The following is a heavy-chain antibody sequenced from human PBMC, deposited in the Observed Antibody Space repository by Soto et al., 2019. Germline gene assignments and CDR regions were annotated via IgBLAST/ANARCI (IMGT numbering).Heavy chain of an antibody. CDR3: ANPGGDY. J-gene: IGHJ4*02. CDR1: GFTFSSYG. V-gene: IGHV3-30*18. Sequence: QVQLVESGGGVVQPGRSLRLSCAASGFTFSSYGMHWVRQAPGKGLEWVAVISYDGSNKYYADSVKGRFTISRDNSKNTLYLQMNSLRAEDTAVYHCANPGGDYWGQGTLVTVSS. D-gene: IGHD2-8*02. CDR2: ISYDGSNK.